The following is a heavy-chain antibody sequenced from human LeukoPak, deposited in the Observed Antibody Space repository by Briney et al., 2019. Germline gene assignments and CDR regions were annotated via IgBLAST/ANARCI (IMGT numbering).Heavy chain of an antibody. J-gene: IGHJ3*02. CDR3: ARDSLYCGGDCSQFFDAFDI. CDR1: GFTFSSYS. V-gene: IGHV3-21*01. CDR2: ISSSSSYI. D-gene: IGHD2-21*02. Sequence: GGSLRLSCAASGFTFSSYSMNWVRQAPGKGLEWVSSISSSSSYIYYADSVKGRFTISRDNAKNSLYLQMNSLRAEDTAVYYCARDSLYCGGDCSQFFDAFDIWGQGTMVTVSS.